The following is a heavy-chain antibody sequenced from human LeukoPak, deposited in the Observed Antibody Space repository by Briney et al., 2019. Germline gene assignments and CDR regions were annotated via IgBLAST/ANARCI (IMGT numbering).Heavy chain of an antibody. D-gene: IGHD3-16*01. Sequence: SETLSLTCTVSGGSISSYYWSWIRQPPGKGLEWIGYIYYSGSTNYNPSLKSRVTISVDTSKNQFSLKLSSVTAADTAVYYCATPKNDYVWGWSFDIWGQGTMVTVSS. J-gene: IGHJ3*02. CDR3: ATPKNDYVWGWSFDI. CDR2: IYYSGST. CDR1: GGSISSYY. V-gene: IGHV4-59*08.